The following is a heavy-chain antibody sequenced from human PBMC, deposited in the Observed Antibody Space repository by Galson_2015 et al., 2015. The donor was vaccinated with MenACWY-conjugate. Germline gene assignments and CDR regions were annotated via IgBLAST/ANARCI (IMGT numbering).Heavy chain of an antibody. CDR1: GRSISSSGFY. CDR2: IHFTRGT. J-gene: IGHJ3*02. CDR3: ARRRPRDMGGGFDI. D-gene: IGHD2-15*01. V-gene: IGHV4-39*01. Sequence: SETLSLTCTVSGRSISSSGFYCVWLHQSPWSGLDWFVNIHFTRGTYFLPSFKSRFLTSVPTSQNQFSLKLSSVTAADTAVYYCARRRPRDMGGGFDIWGQGTMVTVAS.